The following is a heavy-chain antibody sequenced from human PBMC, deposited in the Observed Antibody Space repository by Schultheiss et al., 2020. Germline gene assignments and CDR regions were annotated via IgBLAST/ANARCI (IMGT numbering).Heavy chain of an antibody. V-gene: IGHV4-59*11. J-gene: IGHJ6*04. Sequence: SETLSLTCTVSGGSISSHYWSWIRQPPGKGLEWIGYIYYSGSTNYNPSLKSRVTISVNTSKNQFSLKLSSVTAADTAIYYCAKEWGYSSNWSDAFTIWGEGTTVTVSS. D-gene: IGHD6-13*01. CDR3: AKEWGYSSNWSDAFTI. CDR2: IYYSGST. CDR1: GGSISSHY.